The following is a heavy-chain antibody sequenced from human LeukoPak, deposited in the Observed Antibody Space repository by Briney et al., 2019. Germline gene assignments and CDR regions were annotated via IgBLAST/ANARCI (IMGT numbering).Heavy chain of an antibody. Sequence: PSETLSLTFTVSGYSISSGYYWGWIRQPPGKGLEWIGSIYHSGSTYYSPSLKSRVTISVDTSKNQFSLKLSSVTAADTAVYYCAREEYSYGYPDYWGQGTLVTVSS. V-gene: IGHV4-38-2*02. J-gene: IGHJ4*02. CDR2: IYHSGST. D-gene: IGHD5-18*01. CDR1: GYSISSGYY. CDR3: AREEYSYGYPDY.